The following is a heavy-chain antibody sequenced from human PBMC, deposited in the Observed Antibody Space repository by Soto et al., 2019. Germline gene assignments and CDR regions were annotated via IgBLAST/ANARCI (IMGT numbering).Heavy chain of an antibody. D-gene: IGHD6-6*01. V-gene: IGHV1-69*06. CDR2: IIPIFGTA. J-gene: IGHJ6*02. CDR3: ARDGDVAARSYYYYYYGMDV. CDR1: GGTFSSYA. Sequence: GASVKVSCKASGGTFSSYAISWVRQAPGQGLEWMGGIIPIFGTANYAQKFQGRVTITADKSTSTAYMELSSLRSEDTAVYYCARDGDVAARSYYYYYYGMDVWGQGTTVTVS.